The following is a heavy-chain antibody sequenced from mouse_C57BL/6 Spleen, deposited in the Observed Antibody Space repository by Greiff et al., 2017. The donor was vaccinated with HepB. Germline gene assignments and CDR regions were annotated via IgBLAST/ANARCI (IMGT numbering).Heavy chain of an antibody. CDR2: ISNLAYSI. CDR1: GFTFSDYG. D-gene: IGHD2-5*01. V-gene: IGHV5-15*01. J-gene: IGHJ3*01. CDR3: ARGDSNGFAY. Sequence: EVMLVESGGGLVQPGGSLKLSCAASGFTFSDYGMAWVRQAPRKGPEWVAFISNLAYSIYYADTVTGRFTISRENAKNTLYLEMSSLRSEDTAMYYCARGDSNGFAYWGQGTLVTVSA.